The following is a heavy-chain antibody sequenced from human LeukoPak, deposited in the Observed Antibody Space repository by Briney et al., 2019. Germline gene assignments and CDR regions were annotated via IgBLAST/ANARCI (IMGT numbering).Heavy chain of an antibody. D-gene: IGHD3-10*01. J-gene: IGHJ3*02. V-gene: IGHV1-18*01. Sequence: GASVKVFCKASGYTFATYGVTWVRQAPGQGLEWMGGVSADSGDTNYGQQVDVRGTRTPDTSPSAAYLVAGRVRSDGPAECYCARDGGFGDFDIWGQGAMVTVSS. CDR2: VSADSGDT. CDR3: ARDGGFGDFDI. CDR1: GYTFATYG.